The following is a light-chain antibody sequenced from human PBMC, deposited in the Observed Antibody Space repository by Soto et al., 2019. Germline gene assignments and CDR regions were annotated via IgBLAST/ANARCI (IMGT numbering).Light chain of an antibody. CDR3: AAWDDFLNGWV. CDR2: SND. CDR1: SSNIGATA. J-gene: IGLJ3*02. Sequence: QSVLTQPPSASGTPGQRVTISCSGSSSNIGATAVNWYQQFPRTAPKVLIYSNDQRPSGVPGRFSGSKSCTSASLAISGLQSEDEADYYCAAWDDFLNGWVFGGGTKLTVL. V-gene: IGLV1-44*01.